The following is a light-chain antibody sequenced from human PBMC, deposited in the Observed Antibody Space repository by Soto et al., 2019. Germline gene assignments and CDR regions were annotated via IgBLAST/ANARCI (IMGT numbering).Light chain of an antibody. CDR3: SSYAKTISVV. Sequence: QSVLTQPPSASGSPGQSVTISCTGTSSDVGAYNYVSWYQQRPGKAPKLMIYEVTKRPPGVPDRFSGSKSGNTASRTVSGLQAEDEADYYCSSYAKTISVVFGGGTKVTVL. CDR1: SSDVGAYNY. J-gene: IGLJ2*01. V-gene: IGLV2-8*01. CDR2: EVT.